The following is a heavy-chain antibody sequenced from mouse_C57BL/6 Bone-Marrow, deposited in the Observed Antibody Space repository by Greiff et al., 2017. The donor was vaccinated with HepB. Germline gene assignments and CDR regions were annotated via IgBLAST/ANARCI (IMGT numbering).Heavy chain of an antibody. D-gene: IGHD3-2*02. Sequence: VHVKQSVAELVRPGASVKLSCTASGFNIKNTYMHWVKQRPEQGLEWIGRIDPANGNTKYAPKFQGKATITADTSSNTAYLQLSSLTSEDTAIYYCARYGRDSSGYVGYWGQGTTLTVSS. CDR1: GFNIKNTY. V-gene: IGHV14-3*01. CDR2: IDPANGNT. CDR3: ARYGRDSSGYVGY. J-gene: IGHJ2*01.